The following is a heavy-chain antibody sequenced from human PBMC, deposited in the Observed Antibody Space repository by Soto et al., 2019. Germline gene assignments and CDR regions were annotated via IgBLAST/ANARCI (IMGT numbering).Heavy chain of an antibody. V-gene: IGHV3-30*03. CDR1: GFTFSSYG. D-gene: IGHD6-19*01. J-gene: IGHJ4*02. Sequence: QVQLVESGGGVVQPGRSLRLSCAASGFTFSSYGMHWVRQAPGKGLEWVAVISYDGSNKYYADSVKGRFTISRDNAKKTRYLQMNSLRAEDTAVYYCATDRFRIAVAAPLDYWGQGTLVTVSS. CDR3: ATDRFRIAVAAPLDY. CDR2: ISYDGSNK.